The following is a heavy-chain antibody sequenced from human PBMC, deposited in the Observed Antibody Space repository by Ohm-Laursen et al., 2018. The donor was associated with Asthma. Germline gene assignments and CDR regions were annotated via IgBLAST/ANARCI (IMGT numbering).Heavy chain of an antibody. V-gene: IGHV3-30*19. D-gene: IGHD2/OR15-2a*01. Sequence: SLRLSCTASGFTFSSYAMSWVRQAPGTGLDWVAVISYDGRTDNYADSVKGRFTISRDNSKNTLYLQMNSLRVEDTAVYYCASPSRRINYFDYWGPGTLVTVSS. CDR2: ISYDGRTD. CDR3: ASPSRRINYFDY. J-gene: IGHJ4*02. CDR1: GFTFSSYA.